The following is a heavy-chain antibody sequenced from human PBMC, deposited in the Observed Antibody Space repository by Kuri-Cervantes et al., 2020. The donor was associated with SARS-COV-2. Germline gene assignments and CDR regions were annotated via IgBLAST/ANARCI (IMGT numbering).Heavy chain of an antibody. Sequence: SVKVSCKASGGTFSSDAVSWVRQAPGQGLEWMGGIIPILGTPNYAQKFQGRVTITEDESTSTAFMELSSLRSEDTAVYYCATAPAVVAANWFDPWGQGTLVTVSS. D-gene: IGHD2-15*01. CDR1: GGTFSSDA. V-gene: IGHV1-69*13. J-gene: IGHJ5*02. CDR3: ATAPAVVAANWFDP. CDR2: IIPILGTP.